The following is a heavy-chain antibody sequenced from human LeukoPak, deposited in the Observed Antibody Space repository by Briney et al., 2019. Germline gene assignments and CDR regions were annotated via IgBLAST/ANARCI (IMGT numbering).Heavy chain of an antibody. CDR1: GYTFTAYY. J-gene: IGHJ5*02. Sequence: GASVKVSCKASGYTFTAYYIHWVRQAPGQGLEWMGWIDANSGDTKYAQKFQGRITISRDTSIGTAYLELSSLISDDTAVYYCASEAFCAGGRCYLQRVSSWGPGTLVTVPS. D-gene: IGHD2-15*01. CDR2: IDANSGDT. CDR3: ASEAFCAGGRCYLQRVSS. V-gene: IGHV1-2*02.